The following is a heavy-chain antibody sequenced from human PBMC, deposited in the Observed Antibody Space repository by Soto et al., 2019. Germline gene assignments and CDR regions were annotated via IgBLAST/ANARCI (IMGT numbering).Heavy chain of an antibody. J-gene: IGHJ4*02. V-gene: IGHV1-69*04. D-gene: IGHD4-17*01. Sequence: GASVKVSCKASGGTFSSYTISWVRQAPGQGLEWMGRIIPILGIANYAQKFQGRVTITADKSTSTAYMELSSLRSEDTAVYYCARDPMTTVTNFDYWGQGTLVTVSS. CDR3: ARDPMTTVTNFDY. CDR2: IIPILGIA. CDR1: GGTFSSYT.